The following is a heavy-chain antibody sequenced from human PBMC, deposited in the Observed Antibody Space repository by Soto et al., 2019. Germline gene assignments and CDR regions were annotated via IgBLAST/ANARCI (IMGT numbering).Heavy chain of an antibody. CDR2: ISYDGSDK. V-gene: IGHV3-30-3*01. CDR3: ARDYYKYYDSSGYYRSPAY. CDR1: GFTFSSYA. Sequence: GGSLRLSCAASGFTFSSYAVHWARQAPGKGLEWVALISYDGSDKDYADSVKGRFTISRDNSRNTLFLQMNSLRAEDTAVYYCARDYYKYYDSSGYYRSPAYWGQGTLVTVSS. D-gene: IGHD3-22*01. J-gene: IGHJ4*02.